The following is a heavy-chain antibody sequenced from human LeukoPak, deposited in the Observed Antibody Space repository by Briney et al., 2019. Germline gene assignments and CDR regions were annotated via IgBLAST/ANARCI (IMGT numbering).Heavy chain of an antibody. J-gene: IGHJ6*03. D-gene: IGHD6-6*01. CDR3: ASTYSSSSYYYYMDV. CDR1: GGTFSSYA. CDR2: IIPIFGTA. V-gene: IGHV1-69*05. Sequence: SVTVSCKASGGTFSSYAISWVRQAPGQGLEWMGGIIPIFGTANYAQKFQGRVTITTDESTSTAYMELSSLRSEDTAVYYCASTYSSSSYYYYMDVWGKGTTVTVSS.